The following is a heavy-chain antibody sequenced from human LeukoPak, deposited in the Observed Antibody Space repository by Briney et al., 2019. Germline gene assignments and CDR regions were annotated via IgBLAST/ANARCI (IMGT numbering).Heavy chain of an antibody. V-gene: IGHV4-59*01. CDR2: IYSSGTT. CDR3: AGGGFYSSSWYYFDS. D-gene: IGHD6-13*01. CDR1: AGSLSSYY. Sequence: SETLSLTCPVSAGSLSSYYWSWIRQPPGEVLEWIGYIYSSGTTDNNTSSKTRVTLPVDTPKNQFSLSRTAMTLTATPVFSCAGGGFYSSSWYYFDSWGQGTLATVSS. J-gene: IGHJ4*02.